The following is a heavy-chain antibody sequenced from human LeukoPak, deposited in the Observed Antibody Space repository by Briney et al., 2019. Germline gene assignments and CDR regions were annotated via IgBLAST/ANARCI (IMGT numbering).Heavy chain of an antibody. Sequence: SGTLSLTCAVSGGSISSSNWWSWVRQPPGKGLEWIGEIYHSGSTNYNPSLKSRVTISVDKSKNQFSLRLSSVTAADTAVYYCASKPYYDSSGYYPPLDYWGQGTLVTVSS. CDR1: GGSISSSNW. V-gene: IGHV4-4*02. CDR3: ASKPYYDSSGYYPPLDY. CDR2: IYHSGST. D-gene: IGHD3-22*01. J-gene: IGHJ4*02.